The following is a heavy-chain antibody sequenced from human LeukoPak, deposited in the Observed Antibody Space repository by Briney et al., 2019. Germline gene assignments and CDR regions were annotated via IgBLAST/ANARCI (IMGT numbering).Heavy chain of an antibody. CDR2: IYYSGGT. D-gene: IGHD6-13*01. CDR3: ARGPDSSSWYSYYYYYGMDV. Sequence: SQTLSLTCTVSGGSISSGGYYWSWIRQHPGKGLEWIGYIYYSGGTYYNPSLKSRVTISVDTSKNQFSLKLSSVTAADTAVYYCARGPDSSSWYSYYYYYGMDVWGQGTTVTVSS. CDR1: GGSISSGGYY. J-gene: IGHJ6*02. V-gene: IGHV4-31*03.